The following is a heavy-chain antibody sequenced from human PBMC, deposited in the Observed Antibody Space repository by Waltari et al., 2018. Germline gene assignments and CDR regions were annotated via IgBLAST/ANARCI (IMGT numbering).Heavy chain of an antibody. CDR1: GFSLSNARMG. V-gene: IGHV2-26*01. CDR3: AQVARDGFPFDY. D-gene: IGHD2-15*01. Sequence: QVTLKESGPVLVKPTETLTLTCTVSGFSLSNARMGVSWIRQPPGKALEWLAHIFSNDEKSYSTSLKSRLTISKDTSKSQVVLTMTNMDPVDTATYYCAQVARDGFPFDYWGQGTLVTVSS. CDR2: IFSNDEK. J-gene: IGHJ4*02.